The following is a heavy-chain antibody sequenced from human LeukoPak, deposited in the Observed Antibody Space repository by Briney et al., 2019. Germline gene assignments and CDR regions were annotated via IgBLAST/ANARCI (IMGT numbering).Heavy chain of an antibody. V-gene: IGHV1-69*05. CDR1: GGTFSSYA. CDR2: IIPIFGTA. Sequence: ASVKVSCKASGGTFSSYAISWVRQAPGQGLEWMGRIIPIFGTANHAQKFQGRVTITTDESTSTAYMELSSLRSEDTAVYYCAREHLHYYDSSGYSFDYWGQGTLVTVSS. CDR3: AREHLHYYDSSGYSFDY. D-gene: IGHD3-22*01. J-gene: IGHJ4*02.